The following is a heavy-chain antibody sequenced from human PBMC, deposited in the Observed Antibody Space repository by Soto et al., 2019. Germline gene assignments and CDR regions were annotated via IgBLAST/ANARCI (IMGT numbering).Heavy chain of an antibody. CDR1: GYTLTSHG. CDR2: VNTYSGYT. V-gene: IGHV1-18*01. Sequence: ASVKVSCKASGYTLTSHGITWVRQAPGQGLEWMGWVNTYSGYTIYAQRLQGRVTMTTDTSTNTAYMELRSLTSDDTAVYYCARSCTGGTCYFFFWGQGTLVTVSS. D-gene: IGHD2-8*02. J-gene: IGHJ4*02. CDR3: ARSCTGGTCYFFF.